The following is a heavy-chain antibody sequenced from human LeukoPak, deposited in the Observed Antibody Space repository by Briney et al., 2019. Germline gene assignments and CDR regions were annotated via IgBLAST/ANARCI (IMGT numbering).Heavy chain of an antibody. Sequence: GGSLRLSCAASGFPFSNAWMSGVPRAPGKGREGVGRFNSKNDGGTTDYAAPVKGRFTISRDDSKNTLYLQMNSLKTEDTAVYYCTTLTYYDFWSGYYTEYYFDYWGQGTLVTVSS. V-gene: IGHV3-15*01. CDR1: GFPFSNAW. J-gene: IGHJ4*02. CDR2: FNSKNDGGTT. CDR3: TTLTYYDFWSGYYTEYYFDY. D-gene: IGHD3-3*01.